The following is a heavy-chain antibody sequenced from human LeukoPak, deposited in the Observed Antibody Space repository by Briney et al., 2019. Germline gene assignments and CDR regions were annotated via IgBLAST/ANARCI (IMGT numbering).Heavy chain of an antibody. D-gene: IGHD3-3*01. CDR2: IIPIFGTA. V-gene: IGHV1-69*05. J-gene: IGHJ3*02. CDR3: ARTTSTTFRVDNAFDI. Sequence: SVKVSCKASGGTFSSYAISWVRQAPGQGLEWMGGIIPIFGTANYAQKFQGRVTITTDESTSTAYMELSSLRSEDTAVYYCARTTSTTFRVDNAFDIWGQGTMVTVSS. CDR1: GGTFSSYA.